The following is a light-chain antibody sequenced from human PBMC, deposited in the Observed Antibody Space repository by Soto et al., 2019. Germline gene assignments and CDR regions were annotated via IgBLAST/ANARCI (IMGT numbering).Light chain of an antibody. CDR3: QQRSNWPSFT. Sequence: TQSPPTLSVSPGARASLSCRASQSVGSKLAWYQQRPGQAPRLLIYGASSRATGIPDRFSGSGSGTDFTLTISRLEPEDFAVYYCQQRSNWPSFTFGPGTKVDIK. J-gene: IGKJ3*01. V-gene: IGKV3D-20*02. CDR1: QSVGSK. CDR2: GAS.